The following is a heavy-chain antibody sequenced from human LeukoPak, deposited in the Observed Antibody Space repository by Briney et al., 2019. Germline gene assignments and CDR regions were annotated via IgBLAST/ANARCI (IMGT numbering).Heavy chain of an antibody. CDR2: ITNSGTTI. D-gene: IGHD1-14*01. CDR3: ARENPYVS. CDR1: GFTFTDYY. J-gene: IGHJ5*02. V-gene: IGHV3-11*04. Sequence: GGSLRLSCAASGFTFTDYYMSWIRQAPGKGLEWVSYITNSGTTIYYADSVKGRFTISRDNAKNSLYLEMSSLRVEDTGVYYCARENPYVSWGQGTLVTVSS.